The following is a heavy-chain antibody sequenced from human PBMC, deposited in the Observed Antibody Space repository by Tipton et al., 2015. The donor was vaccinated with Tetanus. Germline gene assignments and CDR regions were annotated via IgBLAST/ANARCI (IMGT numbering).Heavy chain of an antibody. J-gene: IGHJ6*02. V-gene: IGHV4-4*07. Sequence: TLSFTCTVSGGSLSTFYWNWIRQPAGKGLEWIGRIYSSGSTNYNPSLKSRVTMSIDTSKNQFYLGLTSVTAADTAVYYCARDFRERSGTYFSYYYTMDVWGQGTTVTVSS. D-gene: IGHD1-26*01. CDR3: ARDFRERSGTYFSYYYTMDV. CDR2: IYSSGST. CDR1: GGSLSTFY.